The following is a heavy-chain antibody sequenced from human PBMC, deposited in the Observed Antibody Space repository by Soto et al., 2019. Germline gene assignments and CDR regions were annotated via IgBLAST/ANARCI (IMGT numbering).Heavy chain of an antibody. V-gene: IGHV4-34*01. CDR2: INHSGST. J-gene: IGHJ4*02. CDR1: GGSFSGYY. Sequence: ETLSLTCAVYGGSFSGYYWTWIRQPPGTGLEWNGEINHSGSTNYNPSLKSRVTISVDTSKNKFSLKLTSMTAADTAVYYCARDKITGLFDYWGQGTLVTVSS. CDR3: ARDKITGLFDY. D-gene: IGHD2-8*02.